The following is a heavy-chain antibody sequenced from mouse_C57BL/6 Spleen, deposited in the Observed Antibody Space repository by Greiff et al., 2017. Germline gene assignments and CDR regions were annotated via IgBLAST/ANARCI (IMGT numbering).Heavy chain of an antibody. CDR2: IDPSDSYT. J-gene: IGHJ1*03. D-gene: IGHD2-14*01. V-gene: IGHV1-69*01. Sequence: QVQLQQPGAELVMPGASVKLSCKASGYTFTSYWMHWVKQRPGQGLEWIGEIDPSDSYTNYNQKFKGKYTLTVDKSSSTPYMQLSSLTSEDSAVYYRERSGEYDPYWYFDVWGTGTTVTVSS. CDR3: ERSGEYDPYWYFDV. CDR1: GYTFTSYW.